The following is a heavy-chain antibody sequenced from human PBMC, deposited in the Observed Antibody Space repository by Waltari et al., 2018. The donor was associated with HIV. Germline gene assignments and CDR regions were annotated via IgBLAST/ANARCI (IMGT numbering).Heavy chain of an antibody. V-gene: IGHV4-59*01. CDR1: GGSISSYY. CDR2: IYYSGST. Sequence: QVQLQESGPGLVKPSETLSLTCTVSGGSISSYYWSWIRQPPGKGLEWIGYIYYSGSTNHNPSLKRRVTISVDTSKNQFALKLSSVTAADTAVYYCARVKQQLARSYYYYYGMDVWGQGTTVTVSS. D-gene: IGHD6-13*01. J-gene: IGHJ6*02. CDR3: ARVKQQLARSYYYYYGMDV.